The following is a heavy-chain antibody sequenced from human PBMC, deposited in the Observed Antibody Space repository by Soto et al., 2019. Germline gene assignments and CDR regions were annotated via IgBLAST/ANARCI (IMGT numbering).Heavy chain of an antibody. CDR1: GFSFSSVW. J-gene: IGHJ4*02. Sequence: PGGSLRLSCVVSGFSFSSVWMTWVRQAPGKGLECVANIKYDGSEEYYVDSVKGRFTISRDNAKNSLYLQMNSLIDEDSAVYYCVTDLNWQGHWGQGTLVTVSS. V-gene: IGHV3-7*01. CDR2: IKYDGSEE. CDR3: VTDLNWQGH.